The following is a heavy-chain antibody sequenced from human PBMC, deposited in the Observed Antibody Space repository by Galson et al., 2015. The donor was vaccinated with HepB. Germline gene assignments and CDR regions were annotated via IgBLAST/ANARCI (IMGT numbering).Heavy chain of an antibody. CDR3: ARTPYYGSGSYYNVWFDP. J-gene: IGHJ5*02. D-gene: IGHD3-10*01. V-gene: IGHV7-4-1*02. CDR2: INTNTGNP. Sequence: QSGAEVKKPGESLKVSCKASGYSFTDYAMNWVRQAPGQGPEWMGWINTNTGNPTYAQGFTGRFVFSLDTSLSTSYLQISSLKAEDTAVYYCARTPYYGSGSYYNVWFDPWGQGSLVTVSS. CDR1: GYSFTDYA.